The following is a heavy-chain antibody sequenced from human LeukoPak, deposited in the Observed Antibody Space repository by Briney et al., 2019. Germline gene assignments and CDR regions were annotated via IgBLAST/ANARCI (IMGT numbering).Heavy chain of an antibody. CDR1: GITFSYAW. V-gene: IGHV3-15*01. J-gene: IGHJ4*02. CDR3: AGSGYAFDD. D-gene: IGHD3-22*01. Sequence: GGSLRLSCVASGITFSYAWMTWVRQAPGKGLEWVGLIKSNIDGGKTDYAAPVKGRFTISRDDSKNTVYLQMNSLKTEDTAVYYCAGSGYAFDDWGQGPLVTVSS. CDR2: IKSNIDGGKT.